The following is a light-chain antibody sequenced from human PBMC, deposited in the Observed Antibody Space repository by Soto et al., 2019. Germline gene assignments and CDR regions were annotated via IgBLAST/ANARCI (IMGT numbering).Light chain of an antibody. CDR1: QSLSSTN. J-gene: IGKJ1*01. CDR3: QQYGRLPWT. Sequence: LSLYQEEVVILSCSPSQSLSSTNLAWYQQKPGQAHRLLIYGASSRATGIPDRFTGLGSGTDFTLTISRLEPEDFAVYYCQQYGRLPWTFCEGCK. CDR2: GAS. V-gene: IGKV3-20*01.